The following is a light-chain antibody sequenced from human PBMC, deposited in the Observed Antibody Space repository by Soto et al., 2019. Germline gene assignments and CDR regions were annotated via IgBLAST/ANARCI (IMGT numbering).Light chain of an antibody. CDR1: SSDVGGSNF. V-gene: IGLV2-14*01. J-gene: IGLJ2*01. CDR3: SSYTTIKTVV. CDR2: EVS. Sequence: QSALTQPASVSDSPGQSITISCTGTSSDVGGSNFVSWYQQHPGKPPKLIIFEVSNRPSGISDRFSGFKSANTAYLTISGVQPEDEADYHCSSYTTIKTVVFGGGTQLTVL.